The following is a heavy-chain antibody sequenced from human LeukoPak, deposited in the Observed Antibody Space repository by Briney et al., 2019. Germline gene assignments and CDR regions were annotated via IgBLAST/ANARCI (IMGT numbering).Heavy chain of an antibody. V-gene: IGHV4-59*01. Sequence: SETLSLTCTVSGGSISSYYWSWIRQPPGKGLEWIGYIYYSGSTNYNPSLKGRVTISVDTSKNQFSLKLSSVTAADTAVYYCARDSGYSYGLDYWGQGTLVTVSS. CDR3: ARDSGYSYGLDY. CDR2: IYYSGST. CDR1: GGSISSYY. D-gene: IGHD5-18*01. J-gene: IGHJ4*02.